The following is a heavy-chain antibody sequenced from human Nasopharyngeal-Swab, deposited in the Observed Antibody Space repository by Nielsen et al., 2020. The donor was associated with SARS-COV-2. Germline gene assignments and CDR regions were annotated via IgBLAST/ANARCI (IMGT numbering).Heavy chain of an antibody. CDR1: GGSISSKSYY. D-gene: IGHD3-10*01. V-gene: IGHV4-39*01. J-gene: IGHJ6*02. CDR3: SRQESVLWFGELTRSLYGMDV. Sequence: SETLSLTCTVSGGSISSKSYYWGWIRQPPGKGLEWIGSIYYSGSTYYNPSLKSRVTISVDTSKNQFSLKLSSVTAADTAVYYCSRQESVLWFGELTRSLYGMDVWGQGTTVTVSS. CDR2: IYYSGST.